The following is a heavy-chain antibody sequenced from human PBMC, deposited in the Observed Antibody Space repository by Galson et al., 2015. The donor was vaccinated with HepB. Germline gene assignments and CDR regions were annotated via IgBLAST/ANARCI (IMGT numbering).Heavy chain of an antibody. J-gene: IGHJ4*02. Sequence: LSLTCTVPGGSVSSTSYHWAWIRQPPGKGLEWITMTYYTGSTYYNPSLRSRVATSVDTSENKISLKVTSVTAADTAVYYCARVGGVTLIRGVLSPRFFDYWGLGTLVTVSS. V-gene: IGHV4-39*01. CDR2: TYYTGST. CDR3: ARVGGVTLIRGVLSPRFFDY. D-gene: IGHD3-10*01. CDR1: GGSVSSTSYH.